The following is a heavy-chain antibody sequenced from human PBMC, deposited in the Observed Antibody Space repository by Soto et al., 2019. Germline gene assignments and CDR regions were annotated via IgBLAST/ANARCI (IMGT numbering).Heavy chain of an antibody. CDR2: INAGYGNT. CDR1: GYTFSRYA. J-gene: IGHJ4*02. D-gene: IGHD7-27*01. CDR3: ARDTGDGTFVF. V-gene: IGHV1-3*01. Sequence: ASVKVSCKASGYTFSRYAMHWVRQAPGQRLEWMGWINAGYGNTKSSQKFQDRVTISRDTSASTAYMELTSLRSEDTAVYYCARDTGDGTFVFWGQGTLVTVSS.